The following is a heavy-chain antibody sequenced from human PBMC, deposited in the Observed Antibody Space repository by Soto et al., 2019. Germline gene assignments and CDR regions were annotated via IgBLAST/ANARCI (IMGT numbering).Heavy chain of an antibody. CDR2: IYYSGST. D-gene: IGHD3-10*01. CDR3: AKKVNSGSGSQYFDY. Sequence: SETLSLTCTVSGGSISSYYWSWIRQPPGKGLEWIGYIYYSGSTNYNPSLKSRVTISVDTSKNQFSLKLSSVTAADTAVYYCAKKVNSGSGSQYFDYFGQGTLGTAP. J-gene: IGHJ4*02. CDR1: GGSISSYY. V-gene: IGHV4-59*01.